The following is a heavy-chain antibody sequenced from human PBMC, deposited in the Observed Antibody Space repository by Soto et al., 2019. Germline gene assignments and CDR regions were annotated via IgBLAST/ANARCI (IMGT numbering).Heavy chain of an antibody. D-gene: IGHD2-2*01. J-gene: IGHJ4*02. CDR1: GFTFSGDW. CDR3: ARGPRGLYHHDY. CDR2: INMDGSST. V-gene: IGHV3-74*01. Sequence: LRLSCAASGFTFSGDWMHWVLQAAGKGLVWVSRINMDGSSTNYADSVKGRFTISRDNAKNTLYLQMNSLRVDDTAVYYCARGPRGLYHHDYWGQGALVTVSS.